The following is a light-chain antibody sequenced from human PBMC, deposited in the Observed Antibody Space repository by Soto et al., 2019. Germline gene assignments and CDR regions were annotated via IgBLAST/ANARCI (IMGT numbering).Light chain of an antibody. J-gene: IGKJ4*01. CDR2: RAS. CDR3: QQYNNWPRAT. Sequence: EIVLTRAPGTLCLSPVAFLALALKGIQSVNNNYLAWSQQKPGQAPSPFLFRASSSANGIPARFSGGGSGTEFNLTLSSLQSEDFAVYYCQQYNNWPRATFGGGTKVDIK. CDR1: QSVNNN. V-gene: IGKV3-15*01.